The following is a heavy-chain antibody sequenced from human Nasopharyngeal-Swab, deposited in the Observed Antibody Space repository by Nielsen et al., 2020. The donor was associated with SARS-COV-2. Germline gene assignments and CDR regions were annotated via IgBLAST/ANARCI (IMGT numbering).Heavy chain of an antibody. CDR2: IKQDGHEK. D-gene: IGHD4-17*01. V-gene: IGHV3-7*01. J-gene: IGHJ5*01. CDR3: VRGSYGHYDS. CDR1: GFDFSTFW. Sequence: GESLKISCAASGFDFSTFWMAWVRQAPGKGLEWVASIKQDGHEKFYVDSVKGRFTISRDDAKNSLFLQMNSLRAEETAIYYCVRGSYGHYDSWGQGALITVSS.